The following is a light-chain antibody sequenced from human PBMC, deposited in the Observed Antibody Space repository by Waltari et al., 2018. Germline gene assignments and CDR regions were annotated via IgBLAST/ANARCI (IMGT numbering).Light chain of an antibody. CDR2: DDM. CDR3: QAWDRRTMM. CDR1: HLDMKY. J-gene: IGLJ3*02. Sequence: SYELTQSPSLSVSLGQTASIACSGEHLDMKYVCWYQQRSGPSPVLVTFDDMKRPSVIRERFSGASSGNTGTLTISGTEAMDEADYYCQAWDRRTMMFGVRTSVTVL. V-gene: IGLV3-1*01.